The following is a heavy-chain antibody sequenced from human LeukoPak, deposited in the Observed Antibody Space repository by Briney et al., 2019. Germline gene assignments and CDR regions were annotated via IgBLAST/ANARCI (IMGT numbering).Heavy chain of an antibody. J-gene: IGHJ6*02. Sequence: SETLSLTCTVSGGSISSGSYYWSWIRQHPGKGLEWIGYIYYSGSTYYNPSLKSRVTISVDTSKNQFSLKLSSVTAADTAVYYCARGKRRDYYDSSGYYYRGNRRDEYYYYYGMDVWGQGTTVTVSS. CDR2: IYYSGST. D-gene: IGHD3-22*01. CDR1: GGSISSGSYY. CDR3: ARGKRRDYYDSSGYYYRGNRRDEYYYYYGMDV. V-gene: IGHV4-31*03.